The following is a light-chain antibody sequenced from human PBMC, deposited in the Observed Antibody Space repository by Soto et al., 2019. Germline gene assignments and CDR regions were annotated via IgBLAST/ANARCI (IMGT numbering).Light chain of an antibody. V-gene: IGKV3-20*01. J-gene: IGKJ2*01. Sequence: EIVLTQSPGTLSLSPGESATLSCRANQVVSSSYLAWYQQKPGQAPRLLIYHSSDRATGVPDRFSGSGSGTDFALTITRLEPEDFALFYCQQYGTLPFSFGQGTKLEIK. CDR2: HSS. CDR3: QQYGTLPFS. CDR1: QVVSSSY.